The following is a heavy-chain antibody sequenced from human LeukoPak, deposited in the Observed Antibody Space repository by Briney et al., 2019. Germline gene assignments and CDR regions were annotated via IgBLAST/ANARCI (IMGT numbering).Heavy chain of an antibody. V-gene: IGHV3-21*01. Sequence: GGSLRLSCAASGFTFSSYSMNWVRQAPGKGLEWVSSISSSSSYIYYADSVKGRFTISRDNAKNSLYLQMNSLRAEDTAVYCCARGEYCSGGSCYSGPFDYWGQGTLVTVSS. CDR1: GFTFSSYS. D-gene: IGHD2-15*01. CDR3: ARGEYCSGGSCYSGPFDY. CDR2: ISSSSSYI. J-gene: IGHJ4*02.